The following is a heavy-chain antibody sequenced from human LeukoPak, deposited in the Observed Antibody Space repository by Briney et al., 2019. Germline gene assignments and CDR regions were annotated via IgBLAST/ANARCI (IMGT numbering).Heavy chain of an antibody. CDR3: TRSDYGEWYYFDY. Sequence: GGSLRLSCTASGFTFGDYAMSWFRQAPGKGLEWVGFIRSKAYGGTTEYAASVKGRFTISRDDSKSIAYLQMNSLKTEDTAVYYCTRSDYGEWYYFDYWGQGTLVTVSS. J-gene: IGHJ4*02. CDR2: IRSKAYGGTT. D-gene: IGHD4-17*01. CDR1: GFTFGDYA. V-gene: IGHV3-49*03.